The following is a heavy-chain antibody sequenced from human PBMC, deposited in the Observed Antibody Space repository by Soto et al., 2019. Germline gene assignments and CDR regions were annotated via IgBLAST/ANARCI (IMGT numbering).Heavy chain of an antibody. V-gene: IGHV1-69*13. CDR2: IIPIFGTA. CDR3: ARELDRSSGSYYGY. J-gene: IGHJ4*02. CDR1: GGTFSSYA. Sequence: GASVKVSCKASGGTFSSYAISWVRQAPGQGLEWMGGIIPIFGTANYAQKFQGRVTITADESTSTAYMELSSLRSEDTAVYYCARELDRSSGSYYGYWGQGTLVTVSS. D-gene: IGHD1-26*01.